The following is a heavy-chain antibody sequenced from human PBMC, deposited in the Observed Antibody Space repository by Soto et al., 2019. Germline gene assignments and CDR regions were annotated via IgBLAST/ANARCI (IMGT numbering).Heavy chain of an antibody. V-gene: IGHV3-7*01. CDR3: ARDNGGGSVNYYYYYGMDV. CDR1: GFTFSSYW. D-gene: IGHD2-15*01. Sequence: GGSLRLSCAASGFTFSSYWMSWVRQAPGKGLEWVANIKQDGSEKYYGDSVKGRFTISRDNAKNSLYLQMNSLRAEDTAVYYCARDNGGGSVNYYYYYGMDVWGQGTTVTVSS. J-gene: IGHJ6*02. CDR2: IKQDGSEK.